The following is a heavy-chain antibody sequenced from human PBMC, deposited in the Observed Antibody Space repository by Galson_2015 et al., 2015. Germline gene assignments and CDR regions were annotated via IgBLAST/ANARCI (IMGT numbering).Heavy chain of an antibody. J-gene: IGHJ4*02. CDR2: IYYSGST. CDR1: GGSISSYY. Sequence: LSLTCTVSGGSISSYYWSWIRQPPGKGLEWVGYIYYSGSTNYNPSLKSRVTISVDTSKNQFSLKLSSVTAADTAVYYCARDEGATPPAYWGQGTLVTVSS. D-gene: IGHD1-26*01. V-gene: IGHV4-59*01. CDR3: ARDEGATPPAY.